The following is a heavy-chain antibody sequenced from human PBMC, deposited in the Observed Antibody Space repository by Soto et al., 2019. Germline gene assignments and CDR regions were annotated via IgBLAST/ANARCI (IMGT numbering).Heavy chain of an antibody. D-gene: IGHD1-7*01. V-gene: IGHV4-4*02. CDR2: IYRTGST. CDR1: GGSFTSNNW. J-gene: IGHJ4*02. Sequence: QVQLQESGPGLVKPSGTLSLTCAVSGGSFTSNNWWTWVRQPPGQGLEWIGEIYRTGSTSYNPSLKSRVTISLDKSENQFSLTVTSLTAADTAVYYCASRDPGTSVDYWGQGTLVTVSS. CDR3: ASRDPGTSVDY.